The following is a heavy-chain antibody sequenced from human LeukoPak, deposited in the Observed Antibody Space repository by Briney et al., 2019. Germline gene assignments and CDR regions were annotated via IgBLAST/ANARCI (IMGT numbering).Heavy chain of an antibody. J-gene: IGHJ4*02. Sequence: GESLKISCAASGFTFSSYSMNWVRQAPGKGLEWVSSISSSSSYIYYADSVKGRFTISRDNAKNSLYLQMNSLRAEDTAVYYCAREPVPAAMNYWGQGTLVTVSS. CDR3: AREPVPAAMNY. V-gene: IGHV3-21*01. CDR1: GFTFSSYS. D-gene: IGHD2-2*01. CDR2: ISSSSSYI.